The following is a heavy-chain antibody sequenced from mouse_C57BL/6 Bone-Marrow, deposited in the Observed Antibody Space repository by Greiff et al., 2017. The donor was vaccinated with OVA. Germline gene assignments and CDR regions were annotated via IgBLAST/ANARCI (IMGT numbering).Heavy chain of an antibody. CDR1: GFTFSSYA. CDR2: ISDGGSYT. CDR3: ARDRITTVVAPYYAMDY. V-gene: IGHV5-4*01. J-gene: IGHJ4*01. D-gene: IGHD1-1*01. Sequence: DVQLVESGGGLVKPGGSLKLSCAASGFTFSSYAMSWVRQTPEKRLEWVATISDGGSYTYYPDNVKGRFTISRDNAKNNLYLQMSHLKSEDTAMYYCARDRITTVVAPYYAMDYWGQGTSVTVSS.